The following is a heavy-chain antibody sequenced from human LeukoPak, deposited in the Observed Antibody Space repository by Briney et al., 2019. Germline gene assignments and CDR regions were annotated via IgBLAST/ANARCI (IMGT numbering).Heavy chain of an antibody. D-gene: IGHD3-16*01. CDR2: FYNSGRS. CDR3: TRGAGWLIDY. J-gene: IGHJ4*02. CDR1: DDSISDYY. Sequence: SETLSLTCTVSDDSISDYYRGWIRQPLGKGLEWIGYFYNSGRSTYNPSLKSRVTISADTSKNHFSLKLNSVTTADTAVYYCTRGAGWLIDYWGQGILVTVSS. V-gene: IGHV4-59*01.